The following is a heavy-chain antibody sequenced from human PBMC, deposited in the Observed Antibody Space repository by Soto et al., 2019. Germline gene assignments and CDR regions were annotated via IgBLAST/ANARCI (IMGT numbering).Heavy chain of an antibody. CDR1: GFSFSTYG. J-gene: IGHJ4*02. CDR2: ISNDGSNK. D-gene: IGHD3-9*01. Sequence: PGGSLRLSCAASGFSFSTYGMHWVRQAPGKGLEWVAFISNDGSNKYYADSVKGRFTISRDNSKNTLYLQMNSLRAEDTAVYYCATGLRYFDWYPHPFDYWGQGTLVTVSS. V-gene: IGHV3-30*03. CDR3: ATGLRYFDWYPHPFDY.